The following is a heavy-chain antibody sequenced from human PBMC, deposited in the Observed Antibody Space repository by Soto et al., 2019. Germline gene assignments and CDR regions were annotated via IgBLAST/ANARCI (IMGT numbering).Heavy chain of an antibody. CDR1: GVSITSYY. D-gene: IGHD2-15*01. V-gene: IGHV4-4*07. CDR3: ARVPVAVAATEDYYGLDV. J-gene: IGHJ6*02. CDR2: INTDGLS. Sequence: QVQLEESGPGLVRPSETLSLTCSVSGVSITSYYWSWIRQSAGGGLEWMGRINTDGLSTYSPSFKSRLTMSLDKSKNPFSLRLISVTAADTAVYFCARVPVAVAATEDYYGLDVWGQGTTVTVSS.